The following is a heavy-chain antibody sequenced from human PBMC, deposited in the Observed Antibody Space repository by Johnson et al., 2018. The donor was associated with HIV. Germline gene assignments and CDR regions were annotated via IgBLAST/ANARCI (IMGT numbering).Heavy chain of an antibody. Sequence: QVQLVESGGGVVQPGRSLRLSCAASGFTFSSYGMHWVRQAPGKGLEWVAFIRFDGSNKFYADSVKGRFTLSRDNSKNTLYLQMNSLKADDTAIYYCAKDEEWYSSAWSAGTAFDIWGQGTMVTVSS. J-gene: IGHJ3*02. CDR1: GFTFSSYG. CDR2: IRFDGSNK. V-gene: IGHV3-30*02. CDR3: AKDEEWYSSAWSAGTAFDI. D-gene: IGHD3-3*01.